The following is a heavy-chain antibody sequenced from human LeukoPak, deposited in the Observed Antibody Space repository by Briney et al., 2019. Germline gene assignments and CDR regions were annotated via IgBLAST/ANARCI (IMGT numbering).Heavy chain of an antibody. CDR3: ATTPSVDYPLGY. V-gene: IGHV1-24*01. CDR2: FDPEDGES. CDR1: GYTLTELS. D-gene: IGHD3-16*01. Sequence: ASVKVSCKVSGYTLTELSMHWVRQAPGKGLEWMGGFDPEDGESIYAQKFQGRVTMTEDTSTDTAYMELSSLRSEDTAVYYCATTPSVDYPLGYWGQGTLVTVSS. J-gene: IGHJ4*02.